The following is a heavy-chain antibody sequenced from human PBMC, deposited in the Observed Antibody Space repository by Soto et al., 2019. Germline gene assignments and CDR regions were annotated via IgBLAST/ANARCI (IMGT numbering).Heavy chain of an antibody. V-gene: IGHV3-66*01. D-gene: IGHD3-16*02. CDR3: AREGVYIWGSYRKEYGFDI. CDR1: GFTVSSNY. CDR2: IYSGGST. J-gene: IGHJ3*02. Sequence: GGSLRLSCAASGFTVSSNYMSWVRQAPGKGLEWVSVIYSGGSTYYADSVKGRFTISRDNSKNTLYLQMNSLRAEDTAVYYCAREGVYIWGSYRKEYGFDIWGQGTMVTVSS.